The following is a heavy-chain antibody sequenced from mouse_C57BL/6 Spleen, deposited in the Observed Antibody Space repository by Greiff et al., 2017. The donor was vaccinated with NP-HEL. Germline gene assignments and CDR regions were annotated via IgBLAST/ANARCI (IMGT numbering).Heavy chain of an antibody. CDR1: GYTFTSYW. Sequence: QVQLQQPGAELVKPGASVKLSCKASGYTFTSYWMHWVKQRPGQGLEWIGMIHPNSGSTNYNEKFKSKATLTVDKSSSTAYMQLSSLTSEDSAVYACARGYYGRLYYFDYWGQGTTLTVSS. CDR2: IHPNSGST. D-gene: IGHD1-1*01. CDR3: ARGYYGRLYYFDY. J-gene: IGHJ2*01. V-gene: IGHV1-64*01.